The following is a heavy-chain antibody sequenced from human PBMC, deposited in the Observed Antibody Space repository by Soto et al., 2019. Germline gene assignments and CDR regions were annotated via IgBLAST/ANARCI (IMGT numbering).Heavy chain of an antibody. J-gene: IGHJ6*03. D-gene: IGHD3-10*01. CDR3: ARQNYYYGSGSLIYYYYYYMDV. CDR2: IYYSGST. Sequence: PSETLSLTCTVSGGSISSYYRSWIRQPPGKGLERIGYIYYSGSTNYNPSIKSRVTISVDTSKNQFSLKLSSVTAADTAVYYCARQNYYYGSGSLIYYYYYYMDVWGKGTTVTVSS. V-gene: IGHV4-59*08. CDR1: GGSISSYY.